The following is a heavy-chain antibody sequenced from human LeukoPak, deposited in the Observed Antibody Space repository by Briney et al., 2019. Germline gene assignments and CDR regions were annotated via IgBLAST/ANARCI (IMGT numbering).Heavy chain of an antibody. V-gene: IGHV3-48*01. CDR3: ARDIAGATMTPDY. D-gene: IGHD1-26*01. CDR2: ISSSSSTI. CDR1: GFTFSSYS. Sequence: GGSLRLSCAASGFTFSSYSMNWVRQAPGKGLEWVSYISSSSSTIYYADPVKGRFTISRDNAKNSLYLQMNSLRAEDTAVYYCARDIAGATMTPDYWGQGTLVTVSS. J-gene: IGHJ4*02.